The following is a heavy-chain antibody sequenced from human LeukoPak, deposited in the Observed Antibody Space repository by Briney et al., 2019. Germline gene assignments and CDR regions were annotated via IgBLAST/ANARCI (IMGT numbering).Heavy chain of an antibody. Sequence: ASVKVSCKASGYTFTGYYMHWVRQAPGQGLEWMGWINPNSGGTNYAQKFQGRVTMTEDTSTDTAYMELSSLRSEDTAVYYCATPLRVPRTTVTTELWLDYWGQGTLVTVSS. CDR1: GYTFTGYY. V-gene: IGHV1-2*02. D-gene: IGHD4-17*01. CDR3: ATPLRVPRTTVTTELWLDY. J-gene: IGHJ4*02. CDR2: INPNSGGT.